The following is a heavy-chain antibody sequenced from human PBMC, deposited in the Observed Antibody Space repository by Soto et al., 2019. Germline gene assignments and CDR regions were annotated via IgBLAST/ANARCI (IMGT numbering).Heavy chain of an antibody. J-gene: IGHJ4*02. V-gene: IGHV1-69*12. CDR1: GGTFSRYA. D-gene: IGHD2-15*01. CDR2: IIPIFGTA. CDR3: ARESRYCSGGSCYFLPGIDY. Sequence: QVQLVQSGAEVKKPGSSVKVSCKASGGTFSRYAISWVRQAPGQGLEWMGGIIPIFGTANYAQKFQGRVTITADESTSTAYIELSSMRSEDTAVYYCARESRYCSGGSCYFLPGIDYWGQGTLVTVSS.